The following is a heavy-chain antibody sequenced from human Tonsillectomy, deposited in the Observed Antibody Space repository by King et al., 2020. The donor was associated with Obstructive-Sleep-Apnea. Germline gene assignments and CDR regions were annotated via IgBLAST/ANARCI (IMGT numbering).Heavy chain of an antibody. D-gene: IGHD6-19*01. CDR2: IRYGGRKK. CDR1: GFTFSNYC. CDR3: ARGSYSSGWEGDY. Sequence: VQLVESGGGVVQPGRSLRLSCAASGFTFSNYCLHWVRQAPGKGLEWVAFIRYGGRKKYSGDAVKCRFTIFSDNSKNTQYLQMNSLRPEDTAVYYCARGSYSSGWEGDYWGQGTLVIVSS. V-gene: IGHV3-30*02. J-gene: IGHJ4*02.